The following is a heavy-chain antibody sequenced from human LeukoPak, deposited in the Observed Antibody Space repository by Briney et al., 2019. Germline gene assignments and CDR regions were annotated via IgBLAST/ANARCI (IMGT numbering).Heavy chain of an antibody. CDR2: IYYSGST. V-gene: IGHV4-39*01. D-gene: IGHD2-15*01. J-gene: IGHJ5*02. Sequence: PSETLSLTCTVSGGSIRSSYYYWGWIRQPPGKGLEWIGSIYYSGSTYYNPSLKSRVTISVDTSKNQFSLKLSSVTAADTAVYYCAELSGWYGRGDLFDPWGQGTLVTVSS. CDR3: AELSGWYGRGDLFDP. CDR1: GGSIRSSYYY.